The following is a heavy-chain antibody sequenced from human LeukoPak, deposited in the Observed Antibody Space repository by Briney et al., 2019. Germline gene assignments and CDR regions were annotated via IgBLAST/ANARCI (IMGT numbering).Heavy chain of an antibody. V-gene: IGHV3-11*01. Sequence: PGGSLRLSCAASGFTFSDYYMSWIRQAPGKGLEWVSYISSSGSTIYYADSVKGRFTISRDNAKNSLYLQMNSLRAEDTAVYYCARDRGIVVVSNFDPWGRGTLVTVSS. CDR1: GFTFSDYY. CDR3: ARDRGIVVVSNFDP. D-gene: IGHD3-22*01. CDR2: ISSSGSTI. J-gene: IGHJ2*01.